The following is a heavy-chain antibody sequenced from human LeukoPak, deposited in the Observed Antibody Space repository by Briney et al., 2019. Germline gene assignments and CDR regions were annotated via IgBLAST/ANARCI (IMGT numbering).Heavy chain of an antibody. J-gene: IGHJ4*02. CDR2: ISGSGGST. Sequence: WGSLRLSCAASGFTFSSYAMSWVRQAPGKGLEWVSAISGSGGSTYYADSVKGRFTISRDNSKNTLYLQMNSLRAEDTAVYYCAKGLSHGSGSYAYYFDYWGQGTLVTVSS. V-gene: IGHV3-23*01. D-gene: IGHD3-10*01. CDR1: GFTFSSYA. CDR3: AKGLSHGSGSYAYYFDY.